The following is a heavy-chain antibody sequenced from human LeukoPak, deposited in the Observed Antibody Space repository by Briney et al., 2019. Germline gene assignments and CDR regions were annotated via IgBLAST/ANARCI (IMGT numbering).Heavy chain of an antibody. CDR2: ISSSSSYI. Sequence: PSETLSLTCTVSGGSISSSSYYWGWIRQPPGKGLEWVSSISSSSSYIYYADSVKGRFTISRDNAKNSLYLQMNSLRAEDTAVYYCARDQTGSSWTARAYWGQGTLVTVSS. D-gene: IGHD6-13*01. V-gene: IGHV3-21*01. J-gene: IGHJ4*02. CDR1: GGSISSSS. CDR3: ARDQTGSSWTARAY.